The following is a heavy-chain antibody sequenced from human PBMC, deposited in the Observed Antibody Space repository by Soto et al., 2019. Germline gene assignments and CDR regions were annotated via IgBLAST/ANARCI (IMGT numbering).Heavy chain of an antibody. CDR3: ARNYGEFDY. CDR1: GGSVSSGSYY. V-gene: IGHV4-61*01. Sequence: SETLSLTCTVSGGSVSSGSYYWSWIRQPPGKGLEWIGYIYYSGSTNYNPSLKSRVTISVDTSKNQFSLKLSSVTAADTAVYYCARNYGEFDYWGQGTLVTVSS. D-gene: IGHD4-17*01. J-gene: IGHJ4*02. CDR2: IYYSGST.